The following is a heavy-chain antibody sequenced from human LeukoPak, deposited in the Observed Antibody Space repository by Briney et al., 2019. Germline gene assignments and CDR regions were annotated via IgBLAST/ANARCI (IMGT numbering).Heavy chain of an antibody. CDR3: ARGSSSSWKYYFDY. CDR1: GFTFSNYA. V-gene: IGHV3-48*03. Sequence: GGSLRLSCAASGFTFSNYAMGWVRQAPGKGLEWVSYISSSGTIIYYADSVKGRFTISRDNAKNSLYLQMNSLRAEDTAVYYCARGSSSSWKYYFDYWGQGTLVTVSS. J-gene: IGHJ4*02. D-gene: IGHD6-13*01. CDR2: ISSSGTII.